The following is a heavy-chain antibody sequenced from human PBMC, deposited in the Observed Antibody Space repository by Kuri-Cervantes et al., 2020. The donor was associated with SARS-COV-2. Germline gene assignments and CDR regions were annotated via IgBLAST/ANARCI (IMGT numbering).Heavy chain of an antibody. J-gene: IGHJ4*02. V-gene: IGHV3-30*19. CDR2: ISYDGSNK. Sequence: LSLTCAASGFTFSSYGMHWVRQAPGKGLEWVAVISYDGSNKYYADSVKGRFTISRDNSKNTLYLQMNSLRAEDTAVYYCAREDSGSYPDYWGQGTLVTVSS. CDR3: AREDSGSYPDY. D-gene: IGHD1-26*01. CDR1: GFTFSSYG.